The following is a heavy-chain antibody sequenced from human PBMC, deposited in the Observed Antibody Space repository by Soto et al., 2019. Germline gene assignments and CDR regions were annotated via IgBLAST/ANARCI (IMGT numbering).Heavy chain of an antibody. CDR2: ISFDGKNE. V-gene: IGHV3-30*04. CDR3: ARPIPRWSYHYGMDV. CDR1: EFTFSSYA. Sequence: QLVESGGGGVQPGRSLRLSCAASEFTFSSYAMHWVRQAPGRGLEWVALISFDGKNEYYADSVKGRFTIARDNSRNMVYLEINGLRPDDTATYFCARPIPRWSYHYGMDVWGHGTTVTVS. J-gene: IGHJ6*02. D-gene: IGHD2-15*01.